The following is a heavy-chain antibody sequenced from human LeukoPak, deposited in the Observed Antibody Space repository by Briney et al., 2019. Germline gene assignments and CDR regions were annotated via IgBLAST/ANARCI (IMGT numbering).Heavy chain of an antibody. CDR1: GYTFTSYG. V-gene: IGHV1-18*01. J-gene: IGHJ4*02. Sequence: GASVTVSCTASGYTFTSYGISWVRQAPGQGLEWMGWISAYNGNTNYAQKLQGRVTMTTDTSTSTAYMELRSLRSDDTAVYYCARNPAYDYVWGSYPLLDYWGQGTLVTVSS. D-gene: IGHD3-16*02. CDR2: ISAYNGNT. CDR3: ARNPAYDYVWGSYPLLDY.